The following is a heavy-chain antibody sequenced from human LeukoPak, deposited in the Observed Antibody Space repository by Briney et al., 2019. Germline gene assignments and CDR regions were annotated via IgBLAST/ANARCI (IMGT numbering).Heavy chain of an antibody. D-gene: IGHD3-16*01. J-gene: IGHJ4*02. CDR2: ISSSSSTI. CDR1: GFTFSSYS. CDR3: AKDSGHDYVWGRYFDY. V-gene: IGHV3-48*01. Sequence: GGSLRLSCAASGFTFSSYSMNWVRQAPGKGLEWVPYISSSSSTIYYADSVKGRFTISRDNSKNTLYLQMNSLRAEDTAVYYCAKDSGHDYVWGRYFDYWGQGTLVTVSS.